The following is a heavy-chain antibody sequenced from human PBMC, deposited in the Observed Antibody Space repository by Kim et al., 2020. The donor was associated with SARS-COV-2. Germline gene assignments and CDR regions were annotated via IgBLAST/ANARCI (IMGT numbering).Heavy chain of an antibody. CDR2: ISAYNGNT. CDR1: GYTFTSYG. D-gene: IGHD2-2*01. CDR3: ASDCSSTSCYDGGMDV. V-gene: IGHV1-18*01. Sequence: ASVKVSCKASGYTFTSYGISWVRQAPGQGLEWMGWISAYNGNTNYAQKLQGRVTMTTDTSTSTAYMELRSLRSDDTAVYYCASDCSSTSCYDGGMDVWGQGTTVSVSS. J-gene: IGHJ6*02.